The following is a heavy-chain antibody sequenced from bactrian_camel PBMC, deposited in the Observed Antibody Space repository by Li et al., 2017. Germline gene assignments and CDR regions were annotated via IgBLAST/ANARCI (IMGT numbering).Heavy chain of an antibody. J-gene: IGHJ4*01. D-gene: IGHD6*01. Sequence: VQLVESGGGSVQADGSLTLSCAISGYTYRSYCMAWFRQAPGKERERVAAIGSDDSTRVADSVKGRFTISQDSARNTVYLQMNNLQPEDTATYYCAEGRGSRGEHCYSLNYWGQGTQVTVS. V-gene: IGHV3S67*01. CDR1: GYTYRSYC. CDR3: AEGRGSRGEHCYSLNY. CDR2: IGSDDST.